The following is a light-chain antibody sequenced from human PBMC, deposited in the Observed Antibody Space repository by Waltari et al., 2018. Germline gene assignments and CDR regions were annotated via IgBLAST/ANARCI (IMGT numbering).Light chain of an antibody. CDR1: RDVGKY. CDR3: QKGRSLPAT. J-gene: IGKJ1*01. CDR2: DAS. V-gene: IGKV3-20*01. Sequence: SCRVNRDVGKYLAWYQQKPGQAPRLLIYDASIRATGIPDRFSGSGSGTDFSLNISRLEPEDVAVYYCQKGRSLPATFGQGTKVEIK.